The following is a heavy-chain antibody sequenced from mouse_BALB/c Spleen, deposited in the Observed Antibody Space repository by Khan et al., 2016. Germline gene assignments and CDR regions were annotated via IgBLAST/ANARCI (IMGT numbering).Heavy chain of an antibody. Sequence: QVQLQQPGAELVKAGASVKMSCKASGYTFTSYWMHWVKQRLGQGLEWFAETNPTNGRTYYNEKFKSKATLTVDKSSSTAYMLLSSPTFEDSAVYYYARITKIVATYFDYWGQGTTLTVSS. J-gene: IGHJ2*01. CDR2: TNPTNGRT. CDR3: ARITKIVATYFDY. V-gene: IGHV1S81*02. CDR1: GYTFTSYW. D-gene: IGHD1-1*01.